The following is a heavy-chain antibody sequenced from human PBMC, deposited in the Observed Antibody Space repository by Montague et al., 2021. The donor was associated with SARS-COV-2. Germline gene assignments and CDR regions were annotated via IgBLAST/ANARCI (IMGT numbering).Heavy chain of an antibody. J-gene: IGHJ6*02. CDR3: AISTITVTTVYYYYGMDV. V-gene: IGHV4-34*01. Sequence: SKTLSLTCAVYGGSFSGYYWSWIRQPPGKGLEWIGEINHSGSTNYNPSLKSRVTILVDTSKNQFSLKLSSVTAADTAVYYCAISTITVTTVYYYYGMDVWGQGTTVTVSS. CDR1: GGSFSGYY. CDR2: INHSGST. D-gene: IGHD4-17*01.